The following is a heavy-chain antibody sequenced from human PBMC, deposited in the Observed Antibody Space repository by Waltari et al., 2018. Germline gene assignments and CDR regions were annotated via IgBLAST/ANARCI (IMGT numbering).Heavy chain of an antibody. CDR3: TRGGDDSSWYWRN. J-gene: IGHJ4*02. V-gene: IGHV3-7*01. CDR2: QNQDGSGK. Sequence: EVQLVESGGGLVQPGGSLRLSCAASGFTFSNNWMTWVRQAPGKGLDGGANQNQDGSGKYSVESVKGRFTISRDNAKNSLYLQLNSLRADDTAVYYCTRGGDDSSWYWRNWGQGTLVTVSS. CDR1: GFTFSNNW. D-gene: IGHD6-13*01.